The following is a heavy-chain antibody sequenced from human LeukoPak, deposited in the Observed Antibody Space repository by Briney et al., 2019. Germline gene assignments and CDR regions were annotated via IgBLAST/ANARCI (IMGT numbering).Heavy chain of an antibody. J-gene: IGHJ4*02. CDR2: IYYSGST. V-gene: IGHV4-39*07. CDR1: GGSISSSSYY. Sequence: SETLSLTCTVSGGSISSSSYYWGWIRQPPGKGLEWIGSIYYSGSTYYNPSLKSRVTISVDTSKNQFSLKLSSVTAADTAVYYCARDRDVLRFLEWLLAPGYFDYWGQGTLVTVSS. D-gene: IGHD3-3*01. CDR3: ARDRDVLRFLEWLLAPGYFDY.